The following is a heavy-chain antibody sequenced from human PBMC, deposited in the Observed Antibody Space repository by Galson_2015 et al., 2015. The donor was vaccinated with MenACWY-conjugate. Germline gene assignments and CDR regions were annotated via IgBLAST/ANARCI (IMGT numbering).Heavy chain of an antibody. J-gene: IGHJ4*02. Sequence: SLRLSCAASGFTFSSYTMHWVRQTPGKGLEWVALMSYDGSNQYYADSLKGRLTISRDNSKCTLYLQMDSHRAEDTAVYYCARGLIGYSSGPLDFWGQGALVTVSS. CDR2: MSYDGSNQ. D-gene: IGHD6-19*01. CDR3: ARGLIGYSSGPLDF. V-gene: IGHV3-30*01. CDR1: GFTFSSYT.